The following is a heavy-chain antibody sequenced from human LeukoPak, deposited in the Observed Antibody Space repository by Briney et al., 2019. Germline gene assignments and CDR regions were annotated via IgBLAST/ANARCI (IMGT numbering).Heavy chain of an antibody. Sequence: PGGSLRLSCSASGFTFSTYNMNWVRQAPGKGLEWVSSISSSSSYIYYADSLKGRFTISRDNAKNSLYLQMNSLRAEGTAVYYCARDLTAHSYGYIEAFDIWGQGTMVTVSS. CDR1: GFTFSTYN. CDR3: ARDLTAHSYGYIEAFDI. V-gene: IGHV3-21*01. J-gene: IGHJ3*02. D-gene: IGHD5-18*01. CDR2: ISSSSSYI.